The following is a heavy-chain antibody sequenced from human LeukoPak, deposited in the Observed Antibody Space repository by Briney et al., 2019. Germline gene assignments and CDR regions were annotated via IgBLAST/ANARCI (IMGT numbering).Heavy chain of an antibody. CDR3: ARDGHMRVGATWLTFDY. CDR1: GGSISSGGYY. V-gene: IGHV4-31*03. CDR2: IYYSGST. Sequence: SQTLSLTCTVSGGSISSGGYYWSWIRQHPGKGLEWIGYIYYSGSTYYNPSLKSRVTISVDTSKNQFSLKLSSVTAADTAVYYCARDGHMRVGATWLTFDYWGQGTLVTVSS. D-gene: IGHD1-26*01. J-gene: IGHJ4*02.